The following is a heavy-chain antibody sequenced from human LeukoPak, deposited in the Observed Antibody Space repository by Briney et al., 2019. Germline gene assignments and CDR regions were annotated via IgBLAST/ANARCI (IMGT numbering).Heavy chain of an antibody. Sequence: PGGSLRLSCAASGFTFDDYAMHWVRQAPGKGLEWVSGISWNSGSIGYADSVKGRFTISRDNAKNSLYLQMSSLRAEDTALYYCAKDSSSWPFDAFDIWGQGTMVTVSS. D-gene: IGHD6-13*01. V-gene: IGHV3-9*01. CDR2: ISWNSGSI. CDR1: GFTFDDYA. CDR3: AKDSSSWPFDAFDI. J-gene: IGHJ3*02.